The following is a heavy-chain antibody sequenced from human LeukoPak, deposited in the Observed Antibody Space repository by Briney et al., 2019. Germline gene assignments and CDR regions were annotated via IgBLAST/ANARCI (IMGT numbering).Heavy chain of an antibody. CDR3: ARVGTYYYDSSGYPAAAFDI. CDR1: GFTFSSYA. D-gene: IGHD3-22*01. CDR2: ISYDGSNK. V-gene: IGHV3-30-3*01. Sequence: GGSLRLSCAASGFTFSSYAMHWVRQAPGKGLEWVAVISYDGSNKYYADSVKGRFTISRDNSKNTLYLQMNSLRAEDTAVYYCARVGTYYYDSSGYPAAAFDIWGQGTMVTVSS. J-gene: IGHJ3*02.